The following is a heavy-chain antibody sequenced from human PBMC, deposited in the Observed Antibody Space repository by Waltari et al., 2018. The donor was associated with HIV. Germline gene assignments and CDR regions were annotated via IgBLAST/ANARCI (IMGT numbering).Heavy chain of an antibody. CDR1: GESFSGYY. Sequence: QVHLQQWGAGLLKPSETLSLTCAVYGESFSGYYWNWIRQSPGKGLEWIGEINHSGNTKYNPSLKSRVSMSVDTSRNHLALKLTSVTAADAALYYCARGYYYDSSGHYQFDYWGQGTLLTVSS. CDR3: ARGYYYDSSGHYQFDY. CDR2: INHSGNT. V-gene: IGHV4-34*01. D-gene: IGHD3-22*01. J-gene: IGHJ4*02.